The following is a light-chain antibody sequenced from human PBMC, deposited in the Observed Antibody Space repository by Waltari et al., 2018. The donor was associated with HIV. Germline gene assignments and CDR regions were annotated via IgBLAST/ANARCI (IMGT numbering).Light chain of an antibody. CDR2: DVN. V-gene: IGLV2-8*01. Sequence: QSALTQPPSASGSPGQSVTISCTGTDSDFAVYNYVSWYQQHPGRAPKFLIYDVNKRPSGVPDRFSGSKSGNTASLTVAGLQADDESDYYCSSYGGSDNRVVFGGVTKLTVL. CDR3: SSYGGSDNRVV. J-gene: IGLJ2*01. CDR1: DSDFAVYNY.